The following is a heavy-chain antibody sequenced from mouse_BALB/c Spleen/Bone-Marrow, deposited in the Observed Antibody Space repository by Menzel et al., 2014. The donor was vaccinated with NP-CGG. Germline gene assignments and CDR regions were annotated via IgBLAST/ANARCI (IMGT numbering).Heavy chain of an antibody. Sequence: EVKVEESGGGLVKPGGSLKLSCAASGFTFSDYYMYWVRQTPEKRLEWVATISDGGNYTYYPDSVKGRFTISRDSAKNSLYLQMSSLKSEDTAMYFCTRGGFAYWGQGTLVTVSA. V-gene: IGHV5-4*02. CDR1: GFTFSDYY. J-gene: IGHJ3*01. CDR2: ISDGGNYT. CDR3: TRGGFAY.